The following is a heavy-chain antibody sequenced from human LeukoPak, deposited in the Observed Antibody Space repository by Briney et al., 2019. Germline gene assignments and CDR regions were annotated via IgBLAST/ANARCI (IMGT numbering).Heavy chain of an antibody. V-gene: IGHV5-51*01. J-gene: IGHJ4*02. CDR2: IFPGESDT. CDR3: ESEYCSGGNCYFDY. D-gene: IGHD2-15*01. Sequence: GESLKIPCKSSEYSFATFWIGWVRQIPGQGLEWMEIIFPGESDTRYSPSFQGQVTILPSQFISTAYLQWSSLKASDTAIYYCESEYCSGGNCYFDYWGQGTLVTVSS. CDR1: EYSFATFW.